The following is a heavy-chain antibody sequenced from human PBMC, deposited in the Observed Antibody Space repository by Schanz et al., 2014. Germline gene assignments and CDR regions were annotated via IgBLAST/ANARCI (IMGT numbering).Heavy chain of an antibody. CDR1: GFIFSDYY. Sequence: QVQLVESGGCLVKPGGSLRLSCAASGFIFSDYYMSWIRQAPGKGMECIAYINAGSSHTYFAESVKGRFTISRDNAKNSLYLQMNSLGLEDTGVYFCAKGSGSGTYSHLDYWGQGTLVTVSS. D-gene: IGHD3-10*01. J-gene: IGHJ4*02. V-gene: IGHV3-11*06. CDR2: INAGSSHT. CDR3: AKGSGSGTYSHLDY.